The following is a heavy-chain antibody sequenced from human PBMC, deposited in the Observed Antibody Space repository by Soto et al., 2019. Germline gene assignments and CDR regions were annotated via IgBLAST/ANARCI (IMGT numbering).Heavy chain of an antibody. CDR1: GFTCSSYD. D-gene: IGHD2-8*02. Sequence: EVQVLESGGGLVQPGGSLRLSCAASGFTCSSYDMSWVRQAPGKGLESVSTILVGGSTHYPDSVKGRFTISRDNSKNTVFLQMNSLTAGDTAVYYCAKATATGGGVFDICGQGTVVTVSS. J-gene: IGHJ3*02. V-gene: IGHV3-23*01. CDR2: ILVGGST. CDR3: AKATATGGGVFDI.